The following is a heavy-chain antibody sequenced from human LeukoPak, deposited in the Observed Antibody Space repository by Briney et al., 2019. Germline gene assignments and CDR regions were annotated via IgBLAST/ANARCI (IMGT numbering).Heavy chain of an antibody. Sequence: GGSLRLSCAASGFTFSSYWMHWVRQAPGKGLVWVSRINSDGSSTNYADSVKGRFTISRDNAKNTLYLQMNSLRAEDTAVYYCTRGGMDIVATITWVPSPFDYWGQGTLVTVSS. V-gene: IGHV3-74*01. CDR3: TRGGMDIVATITWVPSPFDY. CDR1: GFTFSSYW. CDR2: INSDGSST. J-gene: IGHJ4*02. D-gene: IGHD5-12*01.